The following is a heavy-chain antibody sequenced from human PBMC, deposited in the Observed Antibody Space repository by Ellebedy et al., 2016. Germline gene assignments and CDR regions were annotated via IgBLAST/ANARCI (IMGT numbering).Heavy chain of an antibody. CDR2: ISSDGSNK. D-gene: IGHD3-10*01. CDR1: GFSFSTYA. J-gene: IGHJ4*02. V-gene: IGHV3-30-3*01. CDR3: ARHGDYYGSGIPLDL. Sequence: GGSLRLXCTASGFSFSTYAMNWVRQAPGKGLEWVAFISSDGSNKYYADSVKGRFTISRDNSKNTLYLQMNNLRAEDTAVYYCARHGDYYGSGIPLDLWGQGTLVTVSS.